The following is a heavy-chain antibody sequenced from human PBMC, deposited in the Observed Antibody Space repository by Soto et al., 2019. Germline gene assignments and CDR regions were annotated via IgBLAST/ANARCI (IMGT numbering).Heavy chain of an antibody. CDR3: AKGEDKSGYYLAGGVDV. CDR2: ISYDGAVK. Sequence: QVQVVESGGGVVQPGRSLRLSCAASGFRFSSYNMDWVRQAPGKGLEWVASISYDGAVKYYADSVKGRFSISRDNAKNTVELQMNSLRAEDSAVYYCAKGEDKSGYYLAGGVDVWGQGTTVTVSS. D-gene: IGHD3-22*01. V-gene: IGHV3-30*18. CDR1: GFRFSSYN. J-gene: IGHJ6*02.